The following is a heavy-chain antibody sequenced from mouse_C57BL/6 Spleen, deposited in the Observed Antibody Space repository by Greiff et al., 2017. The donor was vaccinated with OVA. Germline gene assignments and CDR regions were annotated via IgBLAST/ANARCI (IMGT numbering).Heavy chain of an antibody. CDR2: ISYSGST. V-gene: IGHV3-1*01. CDR3: ARERELGGFAY. Sequence: EVQLQESGPGMVKPSQSLSLTCTVTGYSITSGYDWHWIRHFPGNKLEWMGYISYSGSTNYNPSLKSRISITHDTSKNHFFLKLNSVTTEDTATYYCARERELGGFAYWGQGTLVTVSA. J-gene: IGHJ3*01. CDR1: GYSITSGYD. D-gene: IGHD4-1*01.